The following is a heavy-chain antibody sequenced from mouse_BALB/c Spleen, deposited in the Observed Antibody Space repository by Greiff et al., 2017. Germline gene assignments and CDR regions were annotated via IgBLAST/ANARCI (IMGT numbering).Heavy chain of an antibody. CDR1: GFAFSSYD. CDR2: ISSGGGST. CDR3: ARRGFTTATGYFDV. Sequence: EVMLVESGGGLVKPGGSLKLSCAASGFAFSSYDMSWVRQTPEKRLEWVAYISSGGGSTYYPDTVKGRFTISRDNAKNTLYLQMSSLKSEDTAMYYCARRGFTTATGYFDVWGAGTTVTVSS. D-gene: IGHD1-2*01. J-gene: IGHJ1*01. V-gene: IGHV5-12-1*01.